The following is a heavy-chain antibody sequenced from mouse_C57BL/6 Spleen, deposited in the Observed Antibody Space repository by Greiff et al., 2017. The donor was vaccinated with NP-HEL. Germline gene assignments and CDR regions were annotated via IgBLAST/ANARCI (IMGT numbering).Heavy chain of an antibody. Sequence: VQLQESGAELVRPGASVTLSCKASGYTFTDYEMHWVKQTPVHGLEWIGAIDPETGGTAYNQKFKGKAILTADKSSSTAYMELRSLTSEDSAVYYCTRRGSQSPLFDYWGQGTTLTVSS. J-gene: IGHJ2*01. CDR2: IDPETGGT. CDR1: GYTFTDYE. V-gene: IGHV1-15*01. D-gene: IGHD6-1*01. CDR3: TRRGSQSPLFDY.